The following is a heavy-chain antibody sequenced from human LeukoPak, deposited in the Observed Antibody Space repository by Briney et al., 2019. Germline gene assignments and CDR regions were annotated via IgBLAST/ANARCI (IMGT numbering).Heavy chain of an antibody. J-gene: IGHJ4*02. CDR2: TSDRGDYT. CDR1: GFTFTSYS. Sequence: PGGSLRLSCAASGFTFTSYSMSWVRQAPGKGLEWVSGTSDRGDYTYYADSVKGRFTISRDNSKNTLYLQMNSLRAEDTAVYYCARRYFDSWGQGTLVTVSS. CDR3: ARRYFDS. V-gene: IGHV3-23*01.